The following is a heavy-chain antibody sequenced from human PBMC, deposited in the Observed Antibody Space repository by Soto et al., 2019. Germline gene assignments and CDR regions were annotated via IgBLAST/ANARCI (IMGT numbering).Heavy chain of an antibody. CDR1: GFTFSSYW. D-gene: IGHD3-10*01. Sequence: GGSLRLSCAASGFTFSSYWMSWVRQAPGKGPEWVANIKEDESEIYYVDSVKGRFTISRDNAKNSLYLQMNSLRAEDTAAYYCAREGVRGYDYWGQGTQVTVSS. J-gene: IGHJ4*02. CDR3: AREGVRGYDY. CDR2: IKEDESEI. V-gene: IGHV3-7*04.